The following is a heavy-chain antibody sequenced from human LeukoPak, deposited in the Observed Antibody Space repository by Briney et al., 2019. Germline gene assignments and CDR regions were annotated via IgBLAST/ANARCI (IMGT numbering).Heavy chain of an antibody. Sequence: GASVKVSCKASGGTFSSYAISWVRQAPGQGLEWMGIINPSGGSTSYAQKFQGRVTMTRDTSTSTVYMELSSLRSEDTAVYYCARDLARSRFDPWGHGNLVTVSS. V-gene: IGHV1-46*01. D-gene: IGHD3-16*01. CDR3: ARDLARSRFDP. CDR1: GGTFSSYA. J-gene: IGHJ5*02. CDR2: INPSGGST.